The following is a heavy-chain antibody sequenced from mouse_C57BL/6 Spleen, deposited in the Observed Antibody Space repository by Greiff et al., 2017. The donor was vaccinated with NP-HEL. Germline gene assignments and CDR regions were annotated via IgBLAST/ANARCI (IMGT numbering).Heavy chain of an antibody. Sequence: QVQLQQSGPELVKPGASVKISCKASGYAFSSSWMNWVKQRPGKGLEWIGRIYPGDGDTNYNGKFKGKATLTADKSSSKAYMQLSSLTSEDSAVCFCARGGSYDYDSDYWGQGTSVTVSS. CDR1: GYAFSSSW. CDR3: ARGGSYDYDSDY. D-gene: IGHD2-4*01. CDR2: IYPGDGDT. J-gene: IGHJ4*01. V-gene: IGHV1-82*01.